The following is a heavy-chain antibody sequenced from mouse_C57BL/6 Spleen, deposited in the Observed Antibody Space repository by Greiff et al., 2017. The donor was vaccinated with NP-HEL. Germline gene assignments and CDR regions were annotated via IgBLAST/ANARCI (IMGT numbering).Heavy chain of an antibody. Sequence: VQLQQPGAELVKPGASVKLSCKASGYTFTSYWMQWVKQRPGQGLEWIGEIDPSDSYTNYNQKFKGKATLTVDTSSSTAYMQLSSLTSEDSAVYYCARGELFTTVEADYWGQGTTLTVSS. CDR1: GYTFTSYW. CDR3: ARGELFTTVEADY. V-gene: IGHV1-50*01. CDR2: IDPSDSYT. D-gene: IGHD1-1*01. J-gene: IGHJ2*01.